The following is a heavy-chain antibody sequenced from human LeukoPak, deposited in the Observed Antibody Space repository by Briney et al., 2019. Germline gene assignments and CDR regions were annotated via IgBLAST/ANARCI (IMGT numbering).Heavy chain of an antibody. CDR1: GYTFTNFG. J-gene: IGHJ4*02. D-gene: IGHD3-22*01. CDR2: ISANSDDT. Sequence: ASVKVSCKATGYTFTNFGISWVRQAPGHGLEWVGWISANSDDTNYAQKVQGRVTMTTDTSTNTVYMELRSLRSDDTAVYYCTRDSPTAGSGYPSRKINYPYYFDYWGQGTLVTVSS. V-gene: IGHV1-18*01. CDR3: TRDSPTAGSGYPSRKINYPYYFDY.